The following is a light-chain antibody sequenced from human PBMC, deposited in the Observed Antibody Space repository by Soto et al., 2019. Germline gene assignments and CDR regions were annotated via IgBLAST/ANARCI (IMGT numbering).Light chain of an antibody. CDR2: SAS. J-gene: IGKJ5*01. CDR3: QQHGSLPIT. CDR1: QSLGGDY. Sequence: EIVLAQSPGTLSLSPGERATLSCRASQSLGGDYLAWFQQKPGQSPSHLIDSASNRATGIPDRCRGSGFGTDFTLTISRLEPEDFVVYYCQQHGSLPITFGQGTRLEI. V-gene: IGKV3-20*01.